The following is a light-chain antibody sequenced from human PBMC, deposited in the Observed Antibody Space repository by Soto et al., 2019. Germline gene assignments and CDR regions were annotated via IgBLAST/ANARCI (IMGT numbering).Light chain of an antibody. CDR2: GAS. J-gene: IGKJ1*01. CDR1: PSVTNY. Sequence: EIVFTQSPATLSLSPGERATLSCRASPSVTNYLAWYQQKPGQAPRLLIYGASNRANGLPDRFSGRGSGKDFTLTISRLEPEDFAVYYCQQYGRSGTFGQGTKVDI. CDR3: QQYGRSGT. V-gene: IGKV3-20*01.